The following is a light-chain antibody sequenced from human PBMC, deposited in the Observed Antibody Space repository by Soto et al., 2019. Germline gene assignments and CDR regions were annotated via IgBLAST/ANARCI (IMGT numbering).Light chain of an antibody. CDR2: DAA. J-gene: IGKJ2*01. V-gene: IGKV3-15*01. CDR1: QSVSSN. CDR3: QQYNDWPSNT. Sequence: EVVMTQSPAILSVSPGERATLSCRASQSVSSNLAWYQQKPGQAPRLLVYDAATRATGITAKFSGSGSGTKFTLTINSLQSEDFAVYYCQQYNDWPSNTFGQGTKVEIK.